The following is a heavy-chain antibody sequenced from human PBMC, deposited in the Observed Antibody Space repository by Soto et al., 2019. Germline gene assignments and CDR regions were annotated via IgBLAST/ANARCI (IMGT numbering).Heavy chain of an antibody. J-gene: IGHJ6*03. CDR1: GFTFSSYA. CDR2: ISGSGGST. CDR3: ANSLATPHYYYYYMDV. V-gene: IGHV3-23*01. Sequence: EVQLLESGGGLVQPGGSLRLSCAASGFTFSSYAMSWVRQAPGKGLEWVSAISGSGGSTYYADSVKGRFTISRGNSKNTLYLQMNSLRAEDTAVYYCANSLATPHYYYYYMDVWGKGTTVTVSS.